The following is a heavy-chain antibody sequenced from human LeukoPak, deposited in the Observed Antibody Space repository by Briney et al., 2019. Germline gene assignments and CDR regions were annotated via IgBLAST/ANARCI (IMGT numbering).Heavy chain of an antibody. CDR3: ATLYSNYVYYYGMDV. CDR1: GFTFSSYW. V-gene: IGHV3-7*01. D-gene: IGHD4-11*01. Sequence: GGSLRLSCAASGFTFSSYWMSWVRQAPGKGLEWVANIKQDGSEKYYVGSVKGRFTISRDNAKNSLYLQMNSLRAEDTAVYYCATLYSNYVYYYGMDVWGQGTTVTVSS. J-gene: IGHJ6*02. CDR2: IKQDGSEK.